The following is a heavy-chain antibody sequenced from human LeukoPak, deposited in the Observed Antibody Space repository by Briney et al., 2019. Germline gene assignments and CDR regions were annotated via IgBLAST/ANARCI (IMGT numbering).Heavy chain of an antibody. V-gene: IGHV1-2*02. D-gene: IGHD6-19*01. CDR1: GYTFTGYY. CDR2: INPNSDGT. Sequence: ASVKVSCKASGYTFTGYYMHWVRQAPGQGLEWMGWINPNSDGTNYAQKFQGRVTMTRDTSISTAYMELSRLRSDDTAVYYCARGSSGWYGPNYYYYYMDVWGKGTTVTISS. J-gene: IGHJ6*03. CDR3: ARGSSGWYGPNYYYYYMDV.